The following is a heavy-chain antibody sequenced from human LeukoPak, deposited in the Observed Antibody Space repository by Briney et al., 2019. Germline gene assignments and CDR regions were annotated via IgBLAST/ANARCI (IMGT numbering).Heavy chain of an antibody. CDR2: INPSGGST. Sequence: ASVKVSCKASGYTFTSYYMHWVRQAPGQGLEWMGIINPSGGSTSYAQKFQGRVTMTRDTSTSTVYMELSSLRSDDTAVYYCARAPYCGGDCYYFDYWSQGTLVTVSS. D-gene: IGHD2-21*01. J-gene: IGHJ4*02. CDR1: GYTFTSYY. CDR3: ARAPYCGGDCYYFDY. V-gene: IGHV1-46*03.